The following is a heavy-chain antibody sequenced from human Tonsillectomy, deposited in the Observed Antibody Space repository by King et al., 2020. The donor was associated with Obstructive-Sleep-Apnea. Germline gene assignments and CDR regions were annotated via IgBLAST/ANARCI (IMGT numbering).Heavy chain of an antibody. D-gene: IGHD6-13*01. CDR1: GFTFSSYS. V-gene: IGHV3-48*04. J-gene: IGHJ6*01. CDR2: ISSSSTTI. Sequence: VQLVESGGGLVQPGGSLRLSCAASGFTFSSYSMNWVRPAPGKGLCWVSYISSSSTTIYYADFVKGRFTISRDNAQNSLYLQRNSLRAEDTAVYYCARERQRVSGVGRSYGRDVWGAGTTVTVSS. CDR3: ARERQRVSGVGRSYGRDV.